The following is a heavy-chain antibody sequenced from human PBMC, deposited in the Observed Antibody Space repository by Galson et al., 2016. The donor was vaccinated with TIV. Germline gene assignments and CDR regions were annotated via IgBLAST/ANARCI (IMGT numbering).Heavy chain of an antibody. J-gene: IGHJ6*02. Sequence: SVKVSCKASGYSFTNYGIAWVRQAPGQGLEWMGGIIPIFGMTNYAQKFQGRVTITADESTSTIYMELSNLRSADTADYFCARALDTSTNTAYFYYYGLDVWGQGTTVTVSS. D-gene: IGHD5-18*01. CDR2: IIPIFGMT. CDR3: ARALDTSTNTAYFYYYGLDV. CDR1: GYSFTNYG. V-gene: IGHV1-69*13.